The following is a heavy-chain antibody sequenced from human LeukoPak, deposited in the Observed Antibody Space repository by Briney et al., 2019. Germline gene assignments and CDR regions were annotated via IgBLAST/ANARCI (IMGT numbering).Heavy chain of an antibody. Sequence: GGSLRLSCAASGFTFSSYEMNWVRQAPGKGLEWVSYISSSGSTIYYADSVKGRFTISRDNSKNTLYLQMNSLRAEDTAVYYCARECGGDIVVVVAAADWYFDLWGRGTLVTVSS. CDR3: ARECGGDIVVVVAAADWYFDL. D-gene: IGHD2-15*01. J-gene: IGHJ2*01. V-gene: IGHV3-48*03. CDR1: GFTFSSYE. CDR2: ISSSGSTI.